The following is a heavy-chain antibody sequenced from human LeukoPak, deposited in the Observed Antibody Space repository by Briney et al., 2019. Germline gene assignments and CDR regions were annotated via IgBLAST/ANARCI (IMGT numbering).Heavy chain of an antibody. CDR2: IKPDGSEE. Sequence: GGSLRLSCAGSGFTFSSYAMSWVRQAPGKGLEWVANIKPDGSEENYVDSVKGRFTISRDNAKNSLYLQMNSLRAEDTAVYYCARNKRGDFWGQGALVTVSS. D-gene: IGHD1/OR15-1a*01. CDR3: ARNKRGDF. CDR1: GFTFSSYA. V-gene: IGHV3-7*01. J-gene: IGHJ4*02.